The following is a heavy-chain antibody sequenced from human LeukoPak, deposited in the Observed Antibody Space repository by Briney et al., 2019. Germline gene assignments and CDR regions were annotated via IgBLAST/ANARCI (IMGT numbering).Heavy chain of an antibody. J-gene: IGHJ4*02. CDR3: AREEVVTHFDY. Sequence: GGSLRLSCSASRFTFSTYGMHWVRQAPGKGLEWVALISYDGINKYYADSVKGRFTVSRDNSKSPLYLQVNSLRAEDTAVYYCAREEVVTHFDYWGQGTLVTVSS. CDR1: RFTFSTYG. CDR2: ISYDGINK. D-gene: IGHD2-21*02. V-gene: IGHV3-30*03.